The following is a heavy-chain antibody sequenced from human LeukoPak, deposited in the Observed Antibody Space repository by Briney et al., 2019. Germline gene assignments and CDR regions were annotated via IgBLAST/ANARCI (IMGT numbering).Heavy chain of an antibody. J-gene: IGHJ4*02. CDR1: GGSISSGGYS. CDR2: IYHSGST. V-gene: IGHV4-30-2*01. CDR3: ARGFYDYGDFYFDY. Sequence: SETLSLTCAVSGGSISSGGYSWSWIRQPPGKGLEWIEYIYHSGSTYYNPSLKSRVTISVDRSKNQFSLKLSSVTAADTAVYYCARGFYDYGDFYFDYWGQGTLVTVSS. D-gene: IGHD4-17*01.